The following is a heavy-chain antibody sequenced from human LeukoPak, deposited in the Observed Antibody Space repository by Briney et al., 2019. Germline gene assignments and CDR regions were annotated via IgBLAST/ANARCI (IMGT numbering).Heavy chain of an antibody. V-gene: IGHV3-23*01. Sequence: GGSLRLSCTASRFTFSTYAMSWVRQAPGKGLEWDSSISGSGDTTYYTGSVKGRFTISRDNSKNALYLQMSSLRAEDTAVYYCAKSQRNDQQVVQRIDYWGQGTLVTVSS. CDR2: ISGSGDTT. CDR3: AKSQRNDQQVVQRIDY. CDR1: RFTFSTYA. J-gene: IGHJ4*02. D-gene: IGHD2-2*01.